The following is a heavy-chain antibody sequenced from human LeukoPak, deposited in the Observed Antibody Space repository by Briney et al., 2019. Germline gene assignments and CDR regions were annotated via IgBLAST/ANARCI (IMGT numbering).Heavy chain of an antibody. CDR3: ANPGNLAFDI. D-gene: IGHD4-23*01. CDR2: ISFDGSNQ. V-gene: IGHV3-30*18. CDR1: GFTFSGYG. J-gene: IGHJ3*02. Sequence: QPGRSLRLSCAASGFTFSGYGMHCVRQAPGNGLEWVAVISFDGSNQYYADSVKGRFTISRDNSKNTLYLQMNSLRAEDTAVYYCANPGNLAFDIWGQGTMVTVSS.